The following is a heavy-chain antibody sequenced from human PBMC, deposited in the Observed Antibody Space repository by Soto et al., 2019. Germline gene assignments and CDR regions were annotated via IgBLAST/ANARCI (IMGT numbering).Heavy chain of an antibody. D-gene: IGHD3-22*01. Sequence: PSETLSLTCTVSGGSISSGGYYWSWIRQHPGKGLEWIGYIYYSGSTYYNPSLKSRVSISVDTSKNQFSLKLSSVTAADTAVYYCARGYYYDSSGPESFWFDPWGQGTLVTVSS. V-gene: IGHV4-31*03. CDR2: IYYSGST. J-gene: IGHJ5*02. CDR3: ARGYYYDSSGPESFWFDP. CDR1: GGSISSGGYY.